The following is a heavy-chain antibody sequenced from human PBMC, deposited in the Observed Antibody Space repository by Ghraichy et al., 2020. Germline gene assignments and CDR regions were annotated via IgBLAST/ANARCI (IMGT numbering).Heavy chain of an antibody. V-gene: IGHV4-39*01. D-gene: IGHD3-9*01. CDR1: GGSISSSNYY. J-gene: IGHJ5*02. CDR2: IYYSWST. CDR3: TKTYYDILTASFDP. Sequence: SETLSLTCTVSGGSISSSNYYWGWIRQPPGKGLEWIWSIYYSWSTYYSPSLKHRVTISVDTSKNQFSLRLSSVTTADTAVYYCTKTYYDILTASFDPWGQGTLVTVSS.